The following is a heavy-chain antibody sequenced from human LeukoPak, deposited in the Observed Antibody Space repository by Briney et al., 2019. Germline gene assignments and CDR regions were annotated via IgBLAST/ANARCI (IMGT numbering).Heavy chain of an antibody. D-gene: IGHD6-6*01. CDR2: VYSSGST. CDR1: GGSISSNTYC. V-gene: IGHV4-39*01. Sequence: SETLSLTCTVSGGSISSNTYCWGWIRQPPGKGLEWIASVYSSGSTYYNPSLKSRVTISVDTSKNQFSLKLSSVTAADTAVYYCARVGIAARPEWFDPWGQGTLVTVSS. CDR3: ARVGIAARPEWFDP. J-gene: IGHJ5*02.